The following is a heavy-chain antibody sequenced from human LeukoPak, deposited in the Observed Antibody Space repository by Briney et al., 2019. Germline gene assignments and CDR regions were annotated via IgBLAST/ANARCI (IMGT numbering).Heavy chain of an antibody. CDR2: IHYTGSS. Sequence: PSETLSLTCTVSGGSISSYSWNWIRQPPGKGLEWIGYIHYTGSSSYNPSLNSRVTISLDTFKNQFSLKLTSVTAADTAIYYCARELRYDHFDSWGQGTLVTVSS. J-gene: IGHJ4*02. V-gene: IGHV4-59*01. D-gene: IGHD5-12*01. CDR3: ARELRYDHFDS. CDR1: GGSISSYS.